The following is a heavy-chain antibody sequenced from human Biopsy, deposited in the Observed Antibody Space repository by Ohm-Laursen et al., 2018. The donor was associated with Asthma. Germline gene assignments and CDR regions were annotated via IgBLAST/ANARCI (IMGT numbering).Heavy chain of an antibody. CDR1: GFTFSTYD. CDR2: ISYDGNHK. D-gene: IGHD5-12*01. J-gene: IGHJ4*02. V-gene: IGHV3-30*18. Sequence: RSLRLSCTASGFTFSTYDMHWVRQAPGKGLEWVAVISYDGNHKFYEDSVKGRFTISRDNSKNTLYLQMNSLRTEDTAVYYCAKRRGYSGHDNDYWGQGTLVIVSS. CDR3: AKRRGYSGHDNDY.